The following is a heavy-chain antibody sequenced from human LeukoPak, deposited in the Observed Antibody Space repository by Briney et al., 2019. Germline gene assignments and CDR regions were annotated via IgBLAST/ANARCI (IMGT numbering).Heavy chain of an antibody. CDR3: ARVAVAGTFSYFDY. J-gene: IGHJ4*02. D-gene: IGHD6-19*01. V-gene: IGHV3-20*04. CDR2: INWNGGST. CDR1: GFTFDDYG. Sequence: GGSLRLSCAASGFTFDDYGMSWVRQAPGKGLEWVSGINWNGGSTGYADSVKGRFTISRDNAKNSLYLQMNRLRAEDTALYYCARVAVAGTFSYFDYWGQGTLVTVSS.